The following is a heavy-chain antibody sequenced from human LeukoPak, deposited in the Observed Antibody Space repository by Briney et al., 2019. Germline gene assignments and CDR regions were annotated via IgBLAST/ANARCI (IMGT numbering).Heavy chain of an antibody. V-gene: IGHV3-74*01. CDR2: INGDASST. Sequence: GESLRLSCAGSGFTFNTYWMHWVRQAPGKGLVWVSRINGDASSTNYADSVKGRFTISRDNAKNTLYLQMNSLRAEDTALYYCAKDTAPQTPYYYYYGMDVWGQGTTVTVSS. CDR1: GFTFNTYW. J-gene: IGHJ6*02. CDR3: AKDTAPQTPYYYYYGMDV. D-gene: IGHD4-17*01.